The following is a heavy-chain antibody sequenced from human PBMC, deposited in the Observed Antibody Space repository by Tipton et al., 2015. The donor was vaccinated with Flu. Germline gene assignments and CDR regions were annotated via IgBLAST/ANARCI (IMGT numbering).Heavy chain of an antibody. V-gene: IGHV4-4*07. Sequence: TLSLTCTVSGGSISTSYWSWIRQPAGKGLEWIGRISTSGSTNYNVSLESRVTLSRDTSKNHISLRLTSATAADTALYYCVRDLRGYSGYTGGDAFDMWGRGIMVFVSS. J-gene: IGHJ3*02. CDR2: ISTSGST. CDR1: GGSISTSY. CDR3: VRDLRGYSGYTGGDAFDM. D-gene: IGHD5-12*01.